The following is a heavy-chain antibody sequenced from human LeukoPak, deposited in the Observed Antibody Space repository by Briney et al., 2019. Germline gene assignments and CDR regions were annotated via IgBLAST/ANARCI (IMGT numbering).Heavy chain of an antibody. Sequence: SETLSFTCTVSGGSISSSSYYWGWIRQPPGKGLEWIGSIYYSGSTYYNPSLKSRVTISVDTSKNQFSLKLSSVTAADTAVYYCAKQALYYFDYWGQGTLVTVSS. CDR1: GGSISSSSYY. J-gene: IGHJ4*02. CDR2: IYYSGST. V-gene: IGHV4-39*01. CDR3: AKQALYYFDY.